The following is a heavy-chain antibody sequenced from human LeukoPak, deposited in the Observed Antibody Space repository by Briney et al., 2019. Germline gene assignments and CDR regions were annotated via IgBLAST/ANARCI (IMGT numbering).Heavy chain of an antibody. J-gene: IGHJ4*02. V-gene: IGHV1-2*02. Sequence: GASVKVSCKASGYTFTGYYMHWVRQAPGQGLEWMGWINPNSGGTNCAQKFQGRVTMTRDTSISTAYMELSRLRSDDTAVYYCARDARSGYSYGPKVDYWGQGTLVTVSS. CDR1: GYTFTGYY. CDR2: INPNSGGT. D-gene: IGHD5-18*01. CDR3: ARDARSGYSYGPKVDY.